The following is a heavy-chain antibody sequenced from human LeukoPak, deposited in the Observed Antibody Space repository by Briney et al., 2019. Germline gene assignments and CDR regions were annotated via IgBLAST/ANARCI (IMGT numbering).Heavy chain of an antibody. CDR1: GFPFSSYA. CDR2: ITGSGDST. CDR3: ATHRYCSGGTCLGGDY. V-gene: IGHV3-23*01. D-gene: IGHD2-15*01. J-gene: IGHJ4*02. Sequence: GGSLRLSCSASGFPFSSYAMHWVRQAPGKGLEWVSFITGSGDSTYYADSVKGRFTISRDNSKNTLYLQMNSLRAEDTAIYYCATHRYCSGGTCLGGDYWGQGTLVTVSS.